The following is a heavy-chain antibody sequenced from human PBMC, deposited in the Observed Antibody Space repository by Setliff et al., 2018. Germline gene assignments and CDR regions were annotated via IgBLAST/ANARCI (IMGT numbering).Heavy chain of an antibody. Sequence: ASVKVSCKASGYTFTGYYMHWVRQAPGQGLEWMGWINPNSGGTNYAQKFQGWVTMTRDTSISTAYLELSRLRSDDTALYYCARALVATSTHVVYWGQGTLVTVSS. CDR2: INPNSGGT. D-gene: IGHD1-26*01. CDR1: GYTFTGYY. J-gene: IGHJ4*02. V-gene: IGHV1-2*04. CDR3: ARALVATSTHVVY.